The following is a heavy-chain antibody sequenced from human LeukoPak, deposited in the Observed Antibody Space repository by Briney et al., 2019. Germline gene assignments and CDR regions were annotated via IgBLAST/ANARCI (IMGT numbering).Heavy chain of an antibody. CDR3: AHSRNDMVRGVITPRYYYYYMDV. CDR2: IYWDDDK. J-gene: IGHJ6*03. D-gene: IGHD3-10*01. CDR1: GFSLSTSGVG. Sequence: SGPTLVKPTQTLTLTCTFSGFSLSTSGVGVGWIRQPPGKALEWLALIYWDDDKRYSPSLKSRLTITKDTSKNQVVLTMTNMDPVDTATYYCAHSRNDMVRGVITPRYYYYYMDVWGKGTTVTVSS. V-gene: IGHV2-5*02.